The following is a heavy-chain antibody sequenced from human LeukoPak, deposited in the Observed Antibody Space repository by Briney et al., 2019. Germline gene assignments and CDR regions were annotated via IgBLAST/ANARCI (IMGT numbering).Heavy chain of an antibody. D-gene: IGHD5-18*01. CDR1: GFTFSSYD. CDR3: ARVQHGYSYNPVGNYYYYMDV. V-gene: IGHV3-23*01. Sequence: PGGSLRLSCAASGFTFSSYDMSWVRQAPGKGLEWVSAISASSGSTYYADSVKGRFTISRDTAKNSLYLQMNSLRAEDTAVYYCARVQHGYSYNPVGNYYYYMDVWGKGTTVTVSS. CDR2: ISASSGST. J-gene: IGHJ6*03.